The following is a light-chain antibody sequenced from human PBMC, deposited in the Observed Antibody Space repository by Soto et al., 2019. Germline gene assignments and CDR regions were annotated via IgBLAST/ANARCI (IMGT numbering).Light chain of an antibody. CDR1: SSNIGSNP. CDR3: AAWDDSLNGSVV. Sequence: QSVLTQPPSASGTPGQRVTISCSGSSSNIGSNPVNWYQQLPGTAPKLLIYSNAQRPSGVPDRFSGSKSGTSASLAISGLQSEDEADYYCAAWDDSLNGSVVFGGGTQLTVL. V-gene: IGLV1-44*01. CDR2: SNA. J-gene: IGLJ2*01.